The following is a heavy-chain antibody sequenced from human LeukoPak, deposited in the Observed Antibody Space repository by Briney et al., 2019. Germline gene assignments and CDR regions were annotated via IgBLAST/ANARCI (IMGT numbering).Heavy chain of an antibody. J-gene: IGHJ4*02. Sequence: SGGSLRLSCAASGFTFNIAWMSWVRQAPGKGLEWVGRIKSKTDGGATDYAAPVKGRFTISRDDSKNTLYLQMNSLKTEDTAMYYCTTIYTVTTHALDYWGQGALVTVSS. CDR3: TTIYTVTTHALDY. CDR2: IKSKTDGGAT. V-gene: IGHV3-15*01. CDR1: GFTFNIAW. D-gene: IGHD4-17*01.